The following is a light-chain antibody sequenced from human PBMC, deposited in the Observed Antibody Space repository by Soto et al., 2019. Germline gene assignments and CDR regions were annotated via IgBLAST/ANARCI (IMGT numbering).Light chain of an antibody. Sequence: EIVLTHSPGTLSLSPGERATLSCRASQSVSSNHLAWYQQKPGQAPRLLIYGASSRATGIPDRFSGSGSGTDFTLTISRLEPEDFAVYYCQQYGSSLGAFGPGTKVDIK. V-gene: IGKV3-20*01. CDR2: GAS. CDR3: QQYGSSLGA. J-gene: IGKJ3*01. CDR1: QSVSSNH.